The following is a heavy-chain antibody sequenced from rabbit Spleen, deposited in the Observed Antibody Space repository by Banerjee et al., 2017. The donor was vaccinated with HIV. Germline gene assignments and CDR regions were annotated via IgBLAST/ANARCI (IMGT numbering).Heavy chain of an antibody. CDR3: ARDLTNSRPVLNL. D-gene: IGHD4-1*01. Sequence: QSLEESGGDLVKPGASLTLTCTASGVSFSSSSYMCWVRQAPGKGLEWIACIDTGSSGFTYFATWAKGRFTISKTSSTTVTLQMTSLTAADTATYFCARDLTNSRPVLNLWGPGTLVTVS. J-gene: IGHJ4*01. V-gene: IGHV1S40*01. CDR2: IDTGSSGFT. CDR1: GVSFSSSSY.